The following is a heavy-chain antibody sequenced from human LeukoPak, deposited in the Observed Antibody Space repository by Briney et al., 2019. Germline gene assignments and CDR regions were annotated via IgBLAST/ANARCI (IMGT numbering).Heavy chain of an antibody. CDR3: AKTPTRITGTTLVAP. V-gene: IGHV3-23*01. CDR2: ISGSGGST. D-gene: IGHD1-7*01. Sequence: GGSLKLSCAASGFTFSSYAMSWVRQAPGKGLEWVSAISGSGGSTYYADSVKGRFTISRDNSKNTLYLQMNSLRAEDTAVYYCAKTPTRITGTTLVAPWGQGTLVTVSS. J-gene: IGHJ5*02. CDR1: GFTFSSYA.